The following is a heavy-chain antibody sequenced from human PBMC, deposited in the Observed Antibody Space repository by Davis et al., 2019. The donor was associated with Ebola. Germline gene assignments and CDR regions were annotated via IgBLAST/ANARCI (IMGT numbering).Heavy chain of an antibody. CDR3: SPDSGLTAKYV. CDR1: GYTLTEYS. V-gene: IGHV1-24*01. CDR2: FDLEDGGH. J-gene: IGHJ4*02. D-gene: IGHD3-10*01. Sequence: ASVKVSCMVFGYTLTEYSMHWVRQAPGGGLEWMGGFDLEDGGHRYTQNLQGRVTMTEDKFTITAYMELSGLTSEDTSVYYCSPDSGLTAKYVWGQGTLVSVSS.